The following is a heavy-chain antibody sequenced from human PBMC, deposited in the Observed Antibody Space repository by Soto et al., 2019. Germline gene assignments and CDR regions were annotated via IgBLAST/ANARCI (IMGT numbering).Heavy chain of an antibody. V-gene: IGHV1-18*01. CDR3: ARAPPYGSVRIDYGMDV. CDR1: GYTFTSYG. CDR2: ISAYNGNT. J-gene: IGHJ6*02. D-gene: IGHD3-10*01. Sequence: QVQLVQSGAEVKKPGASVKVSCKASGYTFTSYGISWVRQAPGQGLEWMGWISAYNGNTNYAQKLQGRVTMTKDTSTSTAYMELSSLRSDDTAVYYCARAPPYGSVRIDYGMDVWGQGTTVTVSS.